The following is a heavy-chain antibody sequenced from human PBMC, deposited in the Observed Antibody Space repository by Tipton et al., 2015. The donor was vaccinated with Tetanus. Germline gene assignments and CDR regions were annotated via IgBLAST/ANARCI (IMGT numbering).Heavy chain of an antibody. Sequence: TLSLTCAVYGGSFSNYFWRWIRQPPGKGLEWIGEISPSGNTNYNPSLKSRVTISADTSRTQFSLTLSSVTAADTAVYYCARGSGWADFWGQGTQVTVSS. J-gene: IGHJ4*02. CDR1: GGSFSNYF. D-gene: IGHD6-19*01. CDR2: ISPSGNT. CDR3: ARGSGWADF. V-gene: IGHV4-34*01.